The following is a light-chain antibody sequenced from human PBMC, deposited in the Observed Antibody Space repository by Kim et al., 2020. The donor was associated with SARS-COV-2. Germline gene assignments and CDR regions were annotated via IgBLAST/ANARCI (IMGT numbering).Light chain of an antibody. CDR2: EDK. J-gene: IGLJ2*01. CDR3: QAWDASTVV. V-gene: IGLV3-1*01. CDR1: NLGDRS. Sequence: VSPGQTASSTRSGHNLGDRSASWYQQKPGQSPVVVMYEDKKRPSGIPERFSGSNSGNTATLTISGTQAMDEADYYCQAWDASTVVFGGGTQLTVL.